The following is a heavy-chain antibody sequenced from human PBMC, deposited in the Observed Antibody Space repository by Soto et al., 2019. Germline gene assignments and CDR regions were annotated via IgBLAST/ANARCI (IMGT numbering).Heavy chain of an antibody. CDR2: IYWDDDK. J-gene: IGHJ4*02. D-gene: IGHD6-19*01. CDR3: ARRRGGFGGGWTTPYFDY. V-gene: IGHV2-5*02. CDR1: GFSLNTAGVG. Sequence: QITLKESGPTVVKPTQTLTLTCSLSGFSLNTAGVGVGWIRQPPGKALEWLAVIYWDDDKSWNPSLRDRLTINRDASDDQVDLTVTNMDPVDTGTYYCARRRGGFGGGWTTPYFDYWGQGTLVTVSS.